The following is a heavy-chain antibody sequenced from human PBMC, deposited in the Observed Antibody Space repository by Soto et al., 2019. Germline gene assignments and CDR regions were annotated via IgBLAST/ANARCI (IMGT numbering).Heavy chain of an antibody. Sequence: PSETLSLTCTVSGGSISSGDYYWSWIRQPPGKGLEWIGYIYYGGSTYYNPSLKSRVTISVDTSRNQFSLKLSSVTAADTAVYYCARDYYGDHDQYDYWGQGTLVTVLL. CDR2: IYYGGST. CDR3: ARDYYGDHDQYDY. CDR1: GGSISSGDYY. D-gene: IGHD4-17*01. V-gene: IGHV4-30-4*01. J-gene: IGHJ4*02.